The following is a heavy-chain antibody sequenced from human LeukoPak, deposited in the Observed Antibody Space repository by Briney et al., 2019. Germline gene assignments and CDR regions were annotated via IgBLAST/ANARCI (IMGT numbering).Heavy chain of an antibody. J-gene: IGHJ4*02. D-gene: IGHD2-15*01. CDR1: GYGFTSSW. V-gene: IGHV5-51*01. Sequence: GESLKISCEGSGYGFTSSWIGWVRQMPGKGLEWMGIIYPGDSGIRYSPSFQGQVTISADKSITTAYLQWSSLKASDTAIYYCARGLYCSGGSCRFDYWGQGTLVTVSS. CDR2: IYPGDSGI. CDR3: ARGLYCSGGSCRFDY.